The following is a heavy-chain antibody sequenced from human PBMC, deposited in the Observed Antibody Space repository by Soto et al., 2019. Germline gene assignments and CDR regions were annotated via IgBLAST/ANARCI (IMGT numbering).Heavy chain of an antibody. CDR3: AAGGGLPRYY. D-gene: IGHD5-12*01. V-gene: IGHV4-30-2*01. Sequence: PSGTLSLTCAVPGGSIRSGGFSWSWIRQPPGKGLEWIGYIYHSGSTYYNSSLKSRVTISVDRSKNQFSLKLSSVTAADTAVYYCAAGGGLPRYYWGQGTLVTVSS. CDR2: IYHSGST. J-gene: IGHJ4*02. CDR1: GGSIRSGGFS.